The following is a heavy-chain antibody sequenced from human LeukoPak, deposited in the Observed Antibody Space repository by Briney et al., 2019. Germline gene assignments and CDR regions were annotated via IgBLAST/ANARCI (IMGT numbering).Heavy chain of an antibody. CDR3: ARGVMAARLYYFDY. D-gene: IGHD3-16*01. V-gene: IGHV3-23*01. CDR1: GFSFGSHP. Sequence: SGGSLRLSCAASGFSFGSHPMNWVRQAPGKGLEWVSGITGSGDYTYYIDSVQGRFTISRDNSKNMLFLQMNSLRAEDTAVYYCARGVMAARLYYFDYWGRGILVTVS. J-gene: IGHJ4*02. CDR2: ITGSGDYT.